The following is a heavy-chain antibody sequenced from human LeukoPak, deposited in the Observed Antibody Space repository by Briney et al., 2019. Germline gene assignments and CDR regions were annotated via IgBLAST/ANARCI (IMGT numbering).Heavy chain of an antibody. Sequence: PGGSLRLSCAASGFTFSSYGMHWVRQAPGKGLEWVAVIWYDGSNKYYADSVKGRFTISRDNSKNTLYLQMNSLRAEDTAVYYCARDRERGYCSSTSCYTPNWFDPWGQGTLVTVSS. D-gene: IGHD2-2*02. CDR2: IWYDGSNK. J-gene: IGHJ5*02. CDR1: GFTFSSYG. V-gene: IGHV3-33*01. CDR3: ARDRERGYCSSTSCYTPNWFDP.